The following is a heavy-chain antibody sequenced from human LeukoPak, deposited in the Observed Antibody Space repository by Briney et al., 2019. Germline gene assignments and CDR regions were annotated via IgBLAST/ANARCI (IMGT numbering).Heavy chain of an antibody. CDR3: VKEDSDWPNNWFDP. V-gene: IGHV3-23*01. CDR1: GFTFSSYA. D-gene: IGHD6-19*01. Sequence: GGSLRLSCTASGFTFSSYAMSWVRQAPGKGLEWVSAISRSGGDTYYAHSVKGRFTISRDNSRNTLFLQLSRLRADDTALYYCVKEDSDWPNNWFDPWGQGTLVTVSS. J-gene: IGHJ5*02. CDR2: ISRSGGDT.